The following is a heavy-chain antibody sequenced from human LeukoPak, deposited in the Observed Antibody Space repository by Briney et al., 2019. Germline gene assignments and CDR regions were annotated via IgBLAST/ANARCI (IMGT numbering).Heavy chain of an antibody. D-gene: IGHD4-11*01. Sequence: PSETLSLTCAVSGGSFSGYYWTWIRQAPGKGLEWIGEINHSGSANYNPSLMSRVTISLDTSKNHFSLNLSSVTAADTAVYYCARGQGTVTTHWGQGTLVTVSS. V-gene: IGHV4-34*01. CDR1: GGSFSGYY. J-gene: IGHJ4*02. CDR3: ARGQGTVTTH. CDR2: INHSGSA.